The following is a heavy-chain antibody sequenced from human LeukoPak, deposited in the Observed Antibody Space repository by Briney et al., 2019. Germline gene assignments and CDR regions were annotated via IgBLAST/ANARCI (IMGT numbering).Heavy chain of an antibody. CDR1: GYTFTSYA. J-gene: IGHJ5*02. CDR2: INAGNGNT. Sequence: ASVKVSCKASGYTFTSYAMHWVRQAPGQRLEWMGWINAGNGNTKYSQKFQGRVTITRDTSASTAYMELSSLRSEDTAVYYCARCVVVRGVIEVWSDPWGQGTLVTVSS. V-gene: IGHV1-3*01. D-gene: IGHD3-10*01. CDR3: ARCVVVRGVIEVWSDP.